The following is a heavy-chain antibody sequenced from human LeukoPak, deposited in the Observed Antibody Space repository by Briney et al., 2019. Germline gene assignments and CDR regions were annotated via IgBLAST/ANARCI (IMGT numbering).Heavy chain of an antibody. J-gene: IGHJ4*02. Sequence: GASVTVSCKASGYTFTNYGISWVRPAPGQGLEWMGWISSYNGNTNYAQKLQGRVTVTTDTSTSTAYMELRSLRSDDTAVYYCARDIGYGNSSPYYFDYWGQGTLVTVSS. CDR2: ISSYNGNT. D-gene: IGHD4-11*01. CDR1: GYTFTNYG. CDR3: ARDIGYGNSSPYYFDY. V-gene: IGHV1-18*01.